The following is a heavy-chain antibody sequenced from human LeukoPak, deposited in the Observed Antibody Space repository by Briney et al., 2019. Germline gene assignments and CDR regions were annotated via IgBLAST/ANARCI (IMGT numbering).Heavy chain of an antibody. V-gene: IGHV3-23*01. CDR2: ICGRGGGT. D-gene: IGHD1-26*01. J-gene: IGHJ4*02. CDR3: AKRGAEVGATVAPGDY. CDR1: GFTFTSYA. Sequence: GGALRLSCAASGFTFTSYAMSWGRQAPGEGVGWGSAICGRGGGTYYADSVKGRFTISSDNSKNTLYLQMDSLRAEDTAVYYCAKRGAEVGATVAPGDYWGQGTLVTVSS.